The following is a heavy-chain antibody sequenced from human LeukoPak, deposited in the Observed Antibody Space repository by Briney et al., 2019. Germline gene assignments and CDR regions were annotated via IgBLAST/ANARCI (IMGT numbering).Heavy chain of an antibody. J-gene: IGHJ6*03. D-gene: IGHD6-13*01. Sequence: AGGSLRLSCAASGFTFSTYNMNWVRQAPGKGLEWVSSISGSSSYIYYADSVKGRFSISRDNAKNSLYLQMNSLRAEDTAVYYCARGKSREQQLFRQGYYYYMDVWGKGTTVTVSS. CDR2: ISGSSSYI. CDR1: GFTFSTYN. V-gene: IGHV3-21*01. CDR3: ARGKSREQQLFRQGYYYYMDV.